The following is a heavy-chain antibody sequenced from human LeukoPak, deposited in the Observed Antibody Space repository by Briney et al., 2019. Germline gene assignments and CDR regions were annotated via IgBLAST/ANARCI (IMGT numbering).Heavy chain of an antibody. V-gene: IGHV4-39*07. CDR1: GGSISSSSYY. Sequence: PSETLSLTCTVSGGSISSSSYYWGWIRQPPGKGLEWIGSIYYSGSTYYNPSLKSRVTISVDTSKNQFSLKLSSVTAADTAVYYCARSSSGWLRWGQGTLVTVSS. J-gene: IGHJ4*02. CDR2: IYYSGST. CDR3: ARSSSGWLR. D-gene: IGHD6-19*01.